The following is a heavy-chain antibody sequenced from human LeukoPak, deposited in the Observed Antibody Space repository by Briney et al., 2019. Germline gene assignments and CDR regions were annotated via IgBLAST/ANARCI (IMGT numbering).Heavy chain of an antibody. CDR1: GFTFSIYW. D-gene: IGHD2-15*01. V-gene: IGHV3-7*02. Sequence: GGSLRLSCAASGFTFSIYWMSWVREAPGKGLEWVANINQDGIEKDYVDSLKGRFTISRDNAKNSLYLQMNRLRADATAVYYCALYCIIGSCFDSCGPGTLVTVSS. J-gene: IGHJ4*02. CDR2: INQDGIEK. CDR3: ALYCIIGSCFDS.